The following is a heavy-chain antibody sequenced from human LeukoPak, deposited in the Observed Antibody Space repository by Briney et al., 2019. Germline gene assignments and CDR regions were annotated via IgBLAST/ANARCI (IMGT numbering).Heavy chain of an antibody. Sequence: KASETLSLTCTVSGASISDSSYYWAWIRQPPGKGLEWIGSIHYSGNTYYNPSLKSRVTISVDTSKNQFSLKLTSVTAADTAVYYCAINAGYSNIWFYFDYWGQGTLVSVS. CDR1: GASISDSSYY. J-gene: IGHJ4*02. CDR3: AINAGYSNIWFYFDY. V-gene: IGHV4-39*01. CDR2: IHYSGNT. D-gene: IGHD6-13*01.